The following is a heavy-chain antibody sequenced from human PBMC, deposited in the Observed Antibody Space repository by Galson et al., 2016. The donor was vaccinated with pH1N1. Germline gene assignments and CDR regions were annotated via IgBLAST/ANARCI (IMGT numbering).Heavy chain of an antibody. V-gene: IGHV5-51*01. D-gene: IGHD4-17*01. Sequence: QSGAEVKKPGESLKISCKGSGYRFSSSWIGWVRQMPGKGLEWMGIIHLGGSHIRYSPSFQGQVTISADKSINIVSLQWSGLKASDTAMYYCARQNDYGDYRGDAFDIWGQGTMVTVSS. CDR2: IHLGGSHI. CDR1: GYRFSSSW. J-gene: IGHJ3*02. CDR3: ARQNDYGDYRGDAFDI.